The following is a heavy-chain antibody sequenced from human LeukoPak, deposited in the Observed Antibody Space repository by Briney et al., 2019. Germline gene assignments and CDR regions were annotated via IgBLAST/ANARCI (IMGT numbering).Heavy chain of an antibody. CDR1: GGSISSYY. J-gene: IGHJ5*02. Sequence: SETLSLTCTVSGGSISSYYWSWIRQPPGKGLEWIGYIYYSGSTNYNPSLKSRVTISVDTSKNQFSLKLSSVTAADTAVYYCARSSTSWWFDPWGQGTLVTVSS. D-gene: IGHD2-2*01. CDR3: ARSSTSWWFDP. V-gene: IGHV4-59*08. CDR2: IYYSGST.